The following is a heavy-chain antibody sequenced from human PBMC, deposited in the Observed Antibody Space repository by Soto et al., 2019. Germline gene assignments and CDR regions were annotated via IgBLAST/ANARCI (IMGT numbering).Heavy chain of an antibody. Sequence: GASGKVSCKASGGTFTSYSFSWVRQAPGQGLEWMGRVIPILGMANYAQKFQGRVTITADKSTSTVYMEMSSLRSEDTAVYYCARGGAVVVPGAVDRHNWFDPWGQGTLVTVSS. CDR3: ARGGAVVVPGAVDRHNWFDP. V-gene: IGHV1-69*04. D-gene: IGHD2-2*01. CDR1: GGTFTSYS. J-gene: IGHJ5*02. CDR2: VIPILGMA.